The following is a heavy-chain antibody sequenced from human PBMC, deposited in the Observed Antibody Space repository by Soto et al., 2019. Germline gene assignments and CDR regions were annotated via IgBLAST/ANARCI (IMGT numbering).Heavy chain of an antibody. CDR1: GASISSSGNH. V-gene: IGHV4-31*03. CDR3: ARAPYSSSGWFDP. CDR2: ISYRGST. J-gene: IGHJ5*02. D-gene: IGHD6-6*01. Sequence: QVQLQESGPGLVKPSQTLSLTCTVSGASISSSGNHWSWIRQHPGKGLEWIGCISYRGSTYYDPSLESRLTISVDTSKNQFSLKLSSVTAADTAVYYCARAPYSSSGWFDPWGQGTLVTVSS.